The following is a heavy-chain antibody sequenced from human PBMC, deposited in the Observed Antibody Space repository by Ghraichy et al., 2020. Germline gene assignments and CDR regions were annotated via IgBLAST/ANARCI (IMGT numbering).Heavy chain of an antibody. J-gene: IGHJ4*02. CDR1: GFGFGDYA. D-gene: IGHD6-13*01. V-gene: IGHV3-9*01. CDR3: ARDKGTALSAYFDE. Sequence: GGSLRLSCAASGFGFGDYAMHWVRQAPGKGLEWVSGISWNGGSTGYADSVKGRFTISRDNAKNSLYLQIDSLNNEDTAFYYCARDKGTALSAYFDEWGQGTLVTVSS. CDR2: ISWNGGST.